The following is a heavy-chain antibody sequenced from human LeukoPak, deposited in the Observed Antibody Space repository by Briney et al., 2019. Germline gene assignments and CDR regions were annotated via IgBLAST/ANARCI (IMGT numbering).Heavy chain of an antibody. CDR2: INHSGST. CDR3: ARGRLGGY. V-gene: IGHV4-34*01. CDR1: GGSFSGYY. Sequence: SETLSLTCAVYGGSFSGYYWSWIRQPPGKGLEWIGEINHSGSTNYNPSLKGRVTISVDTSKNQFSLKLSSVTAADTAVYYCARGRLGGYWGQGTLVTVSS. J-gene: IGHJ4*02. D-gene: IGHD3-9*01.